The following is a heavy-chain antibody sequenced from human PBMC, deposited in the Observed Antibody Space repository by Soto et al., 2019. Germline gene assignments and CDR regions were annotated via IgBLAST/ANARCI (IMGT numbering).Heavy chain of an antibody. Sequence: QMQLVQSGPEVKKPGTSVKVSCKASGFTFTSSAMQWVRQARGQRLEWIGWIVVGSGNTNYAQKFQERVTSTRDMSTSTAYMELSRLRSEDTAVYYCAVGYCSSTSCYAPSDYWGQGTLVTVSS. V-gene: IGHV1-58*02. J-gene: IGHJ4*02. CDR1: GFTFTSSA. D-gene: IGHD2-2*01. CDR3: AVGYCSSTSCYAPSDY. CDR2: IVVGSGNT.